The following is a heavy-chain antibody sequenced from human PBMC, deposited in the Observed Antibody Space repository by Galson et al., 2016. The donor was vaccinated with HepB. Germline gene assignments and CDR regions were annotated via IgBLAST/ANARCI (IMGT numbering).Heavy chain of an antibody. CDR2: ISTSSSTI. D-gene: IGHD3-10*01. CDR1: GFTFSTHS. V-gene: IGHV3-48*01. J-gene: IGHJ5*02. CDR3: ARDGEYYYGSGSYAEA. Sequence: SLRLSCAASGFTFSTHSMDWVRQAPGKGLEWISYISTSSSTIYYADSVKGRSTISRDDATNSLYLQMNSLRAEDTAVYYCARDGEYYYGSGSYAEAWGQGTLVTVSS.